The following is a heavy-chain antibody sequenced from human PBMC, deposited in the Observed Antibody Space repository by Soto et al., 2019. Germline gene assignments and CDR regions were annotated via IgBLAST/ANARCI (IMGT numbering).Heavy chain of an antibody. V-gene: IGHV1-18*01. J-gene: IGHJ4*02. CDR2: ISAYNGNT. CDR1: GYMFVTYG. CDR3: ARDLDGSGSYYTDY. D-gene: IGHD3-10*01. Sequence: ASMQVSSQSSGYMFVTYGINWVRQAPGQGLEWMGWISAYNGNTKYAQNLQGRVTMTTDASTSTAYMEMRSLRSDDTAVYYCARDLDGSGSYYTDYWGPGTLVTVSS.